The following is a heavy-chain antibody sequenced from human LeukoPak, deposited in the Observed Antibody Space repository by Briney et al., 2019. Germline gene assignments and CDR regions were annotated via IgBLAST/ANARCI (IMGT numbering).Heavy chain of an antibody. D-gene: IGHD3-22*01. CDR2: INHSGST. V-gene: IGHV4-34*01. CDR1: GGSFSGYY. J-gene: IGHJ5*02. CDR3: ARSYYYDSSGATGWFDP. Sequence: SETLSLTCAVYGGSFSGYYWSWIRQPPGKGLEWIGEINHSGSTNYNPSLKSRVTISVDTSKNQFSLKLSSVTAADTAVYYCARSYYYDSSGATGWFDPWGQGTLVTVSS.